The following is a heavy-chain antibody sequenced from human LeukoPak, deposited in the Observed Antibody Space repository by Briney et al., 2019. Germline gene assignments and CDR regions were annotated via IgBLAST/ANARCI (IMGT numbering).Heavy chain of an antibody. V-gene: IGHV4-31*03. CDR2: IYYSGST. J-gene: IGHJ6*02. D-gene: IGHD3-9*01. CDR1: GGSISSGGYY. Sequence: PSETLSLTCTVSGGSISSGGYYWSWIRQHPGKGLEWIGYIYYSGSTYYNPSLKSRVTISVDTSKNQFSLKLSSVTAADTAVYYCASTYYDILTGYQDLYYYGMDVWGQGTTVTVSS. CDR3: ASTYYDILTGYQDLYYYGMDV.